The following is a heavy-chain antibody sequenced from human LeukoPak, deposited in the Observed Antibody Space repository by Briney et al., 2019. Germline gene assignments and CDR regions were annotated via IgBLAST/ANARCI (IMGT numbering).Heavy chain of an antibody. CDR2: ISGSGGST. V-gene: IGHV3-23*01. J-gene: IGHJ1*01. Sequence: GGSLRLSCAASGFTFSSYAMSWVRQAPGKGLEWVSGISGSGGSTHYADSVKGRFTISRDNSKNTLYLQMNSLRAEDTAVYYCAKDPAAAGTAEYFQHWGQGTLVTVSS. D-gene: IGHD6-13*01. CDR1: GFTFSSYA. CDR3: AKDPAAAGTAEYFQH.